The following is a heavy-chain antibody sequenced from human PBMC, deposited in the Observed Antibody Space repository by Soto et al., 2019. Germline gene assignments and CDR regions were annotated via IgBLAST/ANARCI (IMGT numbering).Heavy chain of an antibody. D-gene: IGHD2-2*01. CDR3: ARENHCSSTSCYYFWFDP. CDR2: IWYDGSNK. V-gene: IGHV3-33*08. Sequence: GGSLRLSCAASGFTFSYYGMHWVRQAPGQGLEWVAGIWYDGSNKYYADSVKGRFTISRDNSKNTLYLQMNSLRAEDTAVYYCARENHCSSTSCYYFWFDPWGQGTLVTVSS. J-gene: IGHJ5*02. CDR1: GFTFSYYG.